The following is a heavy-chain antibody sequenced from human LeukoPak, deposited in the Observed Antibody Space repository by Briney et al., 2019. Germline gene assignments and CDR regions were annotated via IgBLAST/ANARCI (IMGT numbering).Heavy chain of an antibody. V-gene: IGHV4-39*01. J-gene: IGHJ4*02. CDR3: ARHGAMAAAGTTPDY. Sequence: SETLSLTCTVSGGSIGSSPYYWGWIRQPPGKGLEWTGSIYYTGSTYHNPSLESRVTISVDTSENQFSLKLNSVTAADTAVYYCARHGAMAAAGTTPDYWGQGTLVIVSS. CDR2: IYYTGST. D-gene: IGHD6-13*01. CDR1: GGSIGSSPYY.